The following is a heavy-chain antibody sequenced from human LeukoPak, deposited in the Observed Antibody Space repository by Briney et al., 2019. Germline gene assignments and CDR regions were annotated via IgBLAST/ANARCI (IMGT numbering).Heavy chain of an antibody. Sequence: GASVKVSCKASGYTFTSYDINWVRQATGQGLEWMGWMNPNSGNTGYAQKFQGRVTITRNTSISTAYMELSSLRSEDPAVYYCARGYLGAVAGTWDYWGQGTLVTVSS. CDR3: ARGYLGAVAGTWDY. CDR1: GYTFTSYD. CDR2: MNPNSGNT. J-gene: IGHJ4*02. V-gene: IGHV1-8*03. D-gene: IGHD6-19*01.